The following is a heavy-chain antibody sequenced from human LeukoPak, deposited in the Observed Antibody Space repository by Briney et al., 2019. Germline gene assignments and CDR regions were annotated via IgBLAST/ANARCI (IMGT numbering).Heavy chain of an antibody. CDR1: GGSFSANY. V-gene: IGHV4-34*01. Sequence: SETLSLTCAVYGGSFSANYWSWVRQPPGKGLEWVGEINHRGSTNYNPSLKSRVTISVDTSQNQFSLKLISVTAADTAVYYCASVRWDFWGQGVLVTVSS. CDR2: INHRGST. J-gene: IGHJ4*02. CDR3: ASVRWDF. D-gene: IGHD5-24*01.